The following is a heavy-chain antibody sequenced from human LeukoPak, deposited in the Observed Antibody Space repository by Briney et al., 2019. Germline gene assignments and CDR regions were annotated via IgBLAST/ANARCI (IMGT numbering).Heavy chain of an antibody. CDR2: IDSSNSYI. CDR1: GFTFISYS. Sequence: GGSLRLSCAAPGFTFISYSMNWVRQAPGKGLEWVSSIDSSNSYIYYADSVRGRFTISRDNAKNSLYLQMNSLRAEDTAVYYCARDGLPPYWGQGTLVTVSS. J-gene: IGHJ4*02. D-gene: IGHD3-10*01. CDR3: ARDGLPPY. V-gene: IGHV3-21*01.